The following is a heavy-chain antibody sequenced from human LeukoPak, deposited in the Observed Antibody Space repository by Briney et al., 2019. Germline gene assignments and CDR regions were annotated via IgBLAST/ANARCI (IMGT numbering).Heavy chain of an antibody. V-gene: IGHV3-30*04. Sequence: GGSLRLSCAASGFTFSSYAMHWVRQAPGKGLEWVAVISYDGSNKYYADSVKGRFTISRDNSKNTLYLQMNGLRAENTAVYYCARPLNYDILTGYLDYWGQGTLVTVSS. CDR1: GFTFSSYA. J-gene: IGHJ4*02. D-gene: IGHD3-9*01. CDR3: ARPLNYDILTGYLDY. CDR2: ISYDGSNK.